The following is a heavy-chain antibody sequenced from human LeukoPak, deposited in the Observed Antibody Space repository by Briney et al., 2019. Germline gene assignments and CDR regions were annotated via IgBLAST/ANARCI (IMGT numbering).Heavy chain of an antibody. J-gene: IGHJ4*02. Sequence: GRSLRLSCAASGFTFSSYGMHWVRQAPGKGLEWVAVISYGGSNKYYADSVKGRFAISRDNSKNTLYLQMNSLRAEDTAVYYCAKDVAVAGSYYFDYWGQGTLVTVSS. CDR1: GFTFSSYG. D-gene: IGHD6-19*01. CDR3: AKDVAVAGSYYFDY. V-gene: IGHV3-30*18. CDR2: ISYGGSNK.